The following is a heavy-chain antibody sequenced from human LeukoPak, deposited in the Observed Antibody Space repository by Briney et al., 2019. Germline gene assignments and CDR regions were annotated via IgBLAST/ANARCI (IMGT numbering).Heavy chain of an antibody. CDR2: IHYSGST. CDR3: ARLIGGVGYFDL. J-gene: IGHJ2*01. Sequence: PSETLSLTCTVSGGSLSTYYWSWIRQPPGKGLEWIGYIHYSGSTNHNPSLKSRVAISVDTSKNQFSLKLGFVTAADTAVYYCARLIGGVGYFDLWGRGTLVTVSS. V-gene: IGHV4-59*08. CDR1: GGSLSTYY.